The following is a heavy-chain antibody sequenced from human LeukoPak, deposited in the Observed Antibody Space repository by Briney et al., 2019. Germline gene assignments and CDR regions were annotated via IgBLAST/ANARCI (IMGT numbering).Heavy chain of an antibody. J-gene: IGHJ4*02. Sequence: GGSLRLSCAASGFTFSSYAMNWVRQAPGKGLKWVSSMSGSGGSTYYADSVKGRFTISRDNFKNTLYLQINSLRAEDTAVYYCAKGNGDSCYSVYDFWGQGTLVTVSS. D-gene: IGHD2-15*01. CDR1: GFTFSSYA. CDR3: AKGNGDSCYSVYDF. V-gene: IGHV3-23*01. CDR2: MSGSGGST.